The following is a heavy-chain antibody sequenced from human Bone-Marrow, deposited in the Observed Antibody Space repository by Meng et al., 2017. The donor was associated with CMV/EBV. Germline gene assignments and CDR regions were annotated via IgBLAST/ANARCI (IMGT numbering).Heavy chain of an antibody. CDR2: INPNSGGT. V-gene: IGHV1-2*02. J-gene: IGHJ4*02. Sequence: VRLVQSGAEVKKPGASVKVSCKASGYAFTGYYMHWVRQAPGQGLEWMGWINPNSGGTNYAQKFQGRVTMTRDTSISTAYMELSRLRSDDTAVYYCARGAWYYDSSGYSAFWGQGTLVTVSS. D-gene: IGHD3-22*01. CDR3: ARGAWYYDSSGYSAF. CDR1: GYAFTGYY.